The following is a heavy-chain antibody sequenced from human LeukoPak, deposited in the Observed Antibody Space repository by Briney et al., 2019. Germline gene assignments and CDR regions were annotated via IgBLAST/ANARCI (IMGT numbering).Heavy chain of an antibody. D-gene: IGHD2-2*02. Sequence: GASVKVSCKASGYTFTGYYMHWVRQAPGQGLEWMGWINPNSGGTNYAQKFQGRVTMTRDTSISTAYMELSRLRSDDTAVYYCARVLGYCSSTSCYNPPDYWGQGTLVTASS. V-gene: IGHV1-2*02. J-gene: IGHJ4*02. CDR3: ARVLGYCSSTSCYNPPDY. CDR1: GYTFTGYY. CDR2: INPNSGGT.